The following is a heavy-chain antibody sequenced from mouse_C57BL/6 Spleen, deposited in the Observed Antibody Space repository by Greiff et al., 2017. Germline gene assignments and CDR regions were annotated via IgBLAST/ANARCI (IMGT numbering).Heavy chain of an antibody. CDR1: GFTFSSYG. J-gene: IGHJ2*01. CDR3: ARHQDSSGPYYFDY. V-gene: IGHV5-6*01. CDR2: ISSGGSYT. D-gene: IGHD3-2*02. Sequence: EVQLVESGGDLVKPGGSLKLSCAASGFTFSSYGMSWVRQTPDKRLEWVATISSGGSYTYYPDSVKGRFTISRDNAKNTLYLQMSSLKSEDTAMYYSARHQDSSGPYYFDYWGQGTTLTVSS.